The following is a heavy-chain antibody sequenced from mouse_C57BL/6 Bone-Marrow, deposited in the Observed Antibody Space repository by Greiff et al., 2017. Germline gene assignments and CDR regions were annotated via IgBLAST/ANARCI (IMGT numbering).Heavy chain of an antibody. J-gene: IGHJ2*01. D-gene: IGHD1-1*01. CDR2: IDPSDSYT. V-gene: IGHV1-59*01. CDR3: ARHTLFITTVD. Sequence: QVQLQQPGAELVRPGTSVKLSCKASGYTFTSYWMHWVKQRPGQGLEWIGVIDPSDSYTNYNQKFKGKATLTVDTSSSTAYMQLSSLTSEDSAVYYCARHTLFITTVDWGQGITLTVSS. CDR1: GYTFTSYW.